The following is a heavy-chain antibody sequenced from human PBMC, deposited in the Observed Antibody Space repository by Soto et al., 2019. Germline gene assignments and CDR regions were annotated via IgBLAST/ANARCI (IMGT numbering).Heavy chain of an antibody. CDR3: ARGRYGDY. CDR1: GYDFTTYG. CDR2: ISAHNGNT. J-gene: IGHJ4*02. V-gene: IGHV1-18*01. Sequence: QVHLVQSGAEVKKPGASVKVSCKGSGYDFTTYGITWVRQAPGQGLEWMAWISAHNGNTDYAQKHQGRVTVTRDTSTSTAYRELRSLRSDDTARYYCARGRYGDYWGQGALVTVSS. D-gene: IGHD1-1*01.